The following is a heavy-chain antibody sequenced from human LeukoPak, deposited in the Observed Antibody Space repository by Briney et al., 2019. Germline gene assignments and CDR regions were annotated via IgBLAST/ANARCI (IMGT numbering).Heavy chain of an antibody. CDR2: IKSNTDGGTT. CDR1: GFTFSNGW. V-gene: IGHV3-15*01. J-gene: IGHJ4*02. Sequence: PGGSLRLSCAASGFTFSNGWMSWVGQAPGKGMEWVGHIKSNTDGGTTDYGAPVKGRFSISRDDSKNTLYLQMNSLKTEDTAVYYCTMNNLGPQALDYWGQRTLVTVSS. D-gene: IGHD1/OR15-1a*01. CDR3: TMNNLGPQALDY.